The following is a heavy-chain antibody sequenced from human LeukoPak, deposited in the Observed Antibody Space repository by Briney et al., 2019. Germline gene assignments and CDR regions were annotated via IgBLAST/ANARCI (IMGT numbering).Heavy chain of an antibody. CDR3: ASHLYYDSSGYYYIPRPYYYYGMDV. CDR1: GFTFSSYA. D-gene: IGHD3-22*01. CDR2: ISGSGGST. V-gene: IGHV3-23*01. Sequence: GGSLRLSCAASGFTFSSYAMAWVRQAPGKGLEWVSAISGSGGSTYYADSVKGRFTISRDNSKNTLYLQMNSLRAEDTAVYYCASHLYYDSSGYYYIPRPYYYYGMDVWGQGTTVTVSS. J-gene: IGHJ6*02.